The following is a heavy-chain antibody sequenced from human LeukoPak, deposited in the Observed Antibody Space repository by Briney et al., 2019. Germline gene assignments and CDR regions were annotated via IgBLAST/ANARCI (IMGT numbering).Heavy chain of an antibody. CDR1: GFTFSSYG. J-gene: IGHJ4*02. Sequence: GGSLRLSCAASGFTFSSYGMPWVRQAPGKGLEWVAVISYDGSNKYYADSVKGRFTISRDNSKNTLYLQMNSLRAEDTAVYYCAKDRAAATIPDYWGQGTLVTVSS. CDR2: ISYDGSNK. CDR3: AKDRAAATIPDY. D-gene: IGHD6-13*01. V-gene: IGHV3-30*18.